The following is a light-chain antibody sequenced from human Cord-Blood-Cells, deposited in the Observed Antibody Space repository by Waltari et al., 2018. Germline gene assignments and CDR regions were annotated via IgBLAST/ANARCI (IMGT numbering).Light chain of an antibody. Sequence: DIQMTQSPSSLSASVGDRVTITCRASQSISSYLNWYQQKPGKAPKLLIYAASSLQSGVPSSVSGSGSGTDFTLTISSLQPEDFATYYCQQSYSTPQTFGQGTKVEIK. CDR3: QQSYSTPQT. V-gene: IGKV1-39*01. CDR1: QSISSY. CDR2: AAS. J-gene: IGKJ1*01.